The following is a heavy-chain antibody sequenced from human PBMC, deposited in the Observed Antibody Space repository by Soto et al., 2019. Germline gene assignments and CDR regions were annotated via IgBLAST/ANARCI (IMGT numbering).Heavy chain of an antibody. Sequence: VGSLKISCNGSGYSFTSYWISWVRQMPGKGLEWMGRIDPSDSYTNYSPSFQGHVTISADKSISTAYLQWSSLKASDTAMYYCARQLRVLRFLEWSKTEDYYYYGMDVWGQGTTVTVSS. CDR1: GYSFTSYW. V-gene: IGHV5-10-1*01. D-gene: IGHD3-3*01. J-gene: IGHJ6*02. CDR3: ARQLRVLRFLEWSKTEDYYYYGMDV. CDR2: IDPSDSYT.